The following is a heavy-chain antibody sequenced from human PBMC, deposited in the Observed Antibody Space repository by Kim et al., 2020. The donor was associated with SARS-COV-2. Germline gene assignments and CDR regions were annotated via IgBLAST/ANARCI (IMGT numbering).Heavy chain of an antibody. CDR3: ARDFRFGELLYMDY. CDR1: GGTFSSYA. J-gene: IGHJ4*02. Sequence: SVKVSCKASGGTFSSYAISWVRQAPGQGLEWMGGIIPIFGTANYAQKFQGRVTITADESTSTAYMELSSLRSEDTAVYYCARDFRFGELLYMDYWGQGTLVTVSS. D-gene: IGHD3-10*01. CDR2: IIPIFGTA. V-gene: IGHV1-69*13.